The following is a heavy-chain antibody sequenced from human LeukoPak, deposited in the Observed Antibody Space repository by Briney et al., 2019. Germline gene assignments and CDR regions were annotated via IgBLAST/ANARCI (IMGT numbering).Heavy chain of an antibody. CDR1: GFTFSDYY. CDR2: ISSSGTNI. V-gene: IGHV3-11*04. Sequence: PGGSLRLSCAASGFTFSDYYMSWIRQAPGKGLEWVSYISSSGTNIFYADSVKGRFTIPRDNAKNSLYLQMNSLGAEGTAVYYCARQTGQLDYWGQGTLVTVSS. D-gene: IGHD1-14*01. CDR3: ARQTGQLDY. J-gene: IGHJ4*02.